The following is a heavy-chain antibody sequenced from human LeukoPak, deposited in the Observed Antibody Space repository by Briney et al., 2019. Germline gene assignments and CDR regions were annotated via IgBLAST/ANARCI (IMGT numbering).Heavy chain of an antibody. CDR2: INSDGSRT. CDR3: AKVRLANLNEPFDI. CDR1: GFTFSSYW. J-gene: IGHJ3*02. Sequence: PGGSLRLSCAVSGFTFSSYWMHWVRQAPGKGLVWVSRINSDGSRTNYADSVKGRFTISRDNAKKTLYLQMNSLRAEDTAVYYCAKVRLANLNEPFDIWGQGTMVTVSS. V-gene: IGHV3-74*01.